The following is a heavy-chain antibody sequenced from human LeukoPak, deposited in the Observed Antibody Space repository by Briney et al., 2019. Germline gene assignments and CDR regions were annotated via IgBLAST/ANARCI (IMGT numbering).Heavy chain of an antibody. CDR2: TYYRSTWYN. V-gene: IGHV6-1*01. Sequence: SQTLSLTCAISGDSVSSNSVTWHWITQSPSRGLEWLGRTYYRSTWYNDYAVSVRGRITVNPDTSKNQFSLHLNSVTPEDTAVYYCARRLTQYDCFDPWDQGILVTVSS. CDR3: ARRLTQYDCFDP. J-gene: IGHJ5*02. D-gene: IGHD2-2*01. CDR1: GDSVSSNSVT.